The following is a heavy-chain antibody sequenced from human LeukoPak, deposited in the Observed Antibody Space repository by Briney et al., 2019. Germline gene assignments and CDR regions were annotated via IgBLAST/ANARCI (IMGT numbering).Heavy chain of an antibody. CDR1: GYTFTSYD. D-gene: IGHD3-22*01. CDR2: MNPNSGNT. V-gene: IGHV1-8*01. Sequence: ASVKVSCKASGYTFTSYDINWVRQATGQGLEWMGWMNPNSGNTGYAQKFQGRVAMTRNTSISTAYMELSSLRSEDTAVYYCAKMDYYDSSGYYPSDYWGQGTLVTVSP. CDR3: AKMDYYDSSGYYPSDY. J-gene: IGHJ4*02.